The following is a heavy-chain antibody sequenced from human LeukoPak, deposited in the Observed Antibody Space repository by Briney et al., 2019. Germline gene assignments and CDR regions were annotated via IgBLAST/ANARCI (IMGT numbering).Heavy chain of an antibody. CDR2: INGDGTVT. J-gene: IGHJ4*02. CDR1: GFTFSNHW. Sequence: QPGGSLRLSCAVSGFTFSNHWMHWVRQAPGKGLVWVSRINGDGTVTFYADSVKGRFTISRDNAKNTLFLQMNSLRAEDTAVYYCTPGGGRGTLVTVSS. D-gene: IGHD3-10*01. V-gene: IGHV3-74*01. CDR3: TPG.